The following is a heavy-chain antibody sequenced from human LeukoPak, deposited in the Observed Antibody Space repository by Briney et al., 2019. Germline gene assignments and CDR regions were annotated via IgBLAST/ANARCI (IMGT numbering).Heavy chain of an antibody. Sequence: SVKVSCKASGGTFSSYAISWVRQAPGQGLEWMGRSITICGTANCAQKFQGRVTITTDESTSTAYMELSSLRSEDTAVYYCAKTQYEDWFDPWGQGTLVTVSS. CDR2: SITICGTA. D-gene: IGHD2/OR15-2a*01. V-gene: IGHV1-69*05. CDR1: GGTFSSYA. J-gene: IGHJ5*02. CDR3: AKTQYEDWFDP.